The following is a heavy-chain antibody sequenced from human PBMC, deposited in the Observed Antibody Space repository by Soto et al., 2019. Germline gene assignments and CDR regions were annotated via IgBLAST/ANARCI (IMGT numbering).Heavy chain of an antibody. Sequence: ASVNVSCKASGGTFSSYAVSWVRQAPGQGLEWMGGIIPIFGTADYAQKFQGRVTIIADESTSTAYMELSSLRSEDTAIYYCASHCGGDCYSRSPPYYYYGMDVWGQGTTVTAP. V-gene: IGHV1-69*13. J-gene: IGHJ6*02. D-gene: IGHD2-21*02. CDR1: GGTFSSYA. CDR3: ASHCGGDCYSRSPPYYYYGMDV. CDR2: IIPIFGTA.